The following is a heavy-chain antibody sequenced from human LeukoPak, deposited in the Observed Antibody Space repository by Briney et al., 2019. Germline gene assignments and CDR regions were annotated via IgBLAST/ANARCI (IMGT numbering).Heavy chain of an antibody. CDR1: GYTFTGYY. Sequence: GASVKVSCKASGYTFTGYYMHWVRQAPGRGLEWMGRINPNSGGTNYAQKFQGRVTMTRDTSISTAYMELSRLRSDDTAVYYCARVLTAYYDSSGYYSESDYWGQGTLVTVSS. CDR3: ARVLTAYYDSSGYYSESDY. V-gene: IGHV1-2*06. CDR2: INPNSGGT. J-gene: IGHJ4*02. D-gene: IGHD3-22*01.